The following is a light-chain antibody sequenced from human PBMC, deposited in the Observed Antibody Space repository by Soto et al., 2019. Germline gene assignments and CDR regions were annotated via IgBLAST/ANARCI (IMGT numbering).Light chain of an antibody. V-gene: IGKV3-15*01. CDR3: QQYNNWPQIT. J-gene: IGKJ5*01. CDR2: GAS. Sequence: EIVLTPSPGTLSLSPVRRATLSCRASQSISNYLAWYQQKPGQAPRLLIYGASSRATGIPARFSGSGSGTEFTLTISSLQSEDFAVYYCQQYNNWPQITFGQGTRLEIK. CDR1: QSISNY.